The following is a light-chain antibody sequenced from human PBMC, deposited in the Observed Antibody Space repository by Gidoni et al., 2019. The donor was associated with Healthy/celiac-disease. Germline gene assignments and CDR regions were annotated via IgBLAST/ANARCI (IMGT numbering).Light chain of an antibody. CDR3: SSYTSSSALL. Sequence: QSALTQPASVSGSPGQSITIPCTGTSSDVGGSNYFPWYQQHPGKAPKLMIYEVSNRPSGVSNRFSGSKSGTTASLTISGLQAEDEADYYCSSYTSSSALLFGGGTKLTVL. CDR2: EVS. J-gene: IGLJ2*01. CDR1: SSDVGGSNY. V-gene: IGLV2-14*01.